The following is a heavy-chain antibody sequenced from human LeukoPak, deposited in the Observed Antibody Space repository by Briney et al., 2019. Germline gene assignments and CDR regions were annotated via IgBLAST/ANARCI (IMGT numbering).Heavy chain of an antibody. D-gene: IGHD3-16*01. CDR3: ASLGGPHDY. J-gene: IGHJ4*02. CDR1: GYSISSGYY. Sequence: PSETLSLTCAVSGYSISSGYYWGWIRQPPGKGLEWIGYIYYSGSTYYNPSLKSRVTISVDTSKNQFSLKLSSVTAADTAVYYCASLGGPHDYWGQGTLVTVSS. V-gene: IGHV4-30-4*08. CDR2: IYYSGST.